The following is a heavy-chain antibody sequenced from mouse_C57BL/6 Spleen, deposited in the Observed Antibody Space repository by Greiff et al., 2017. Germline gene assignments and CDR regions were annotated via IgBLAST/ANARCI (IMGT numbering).Heavy chain of an antibody. Sequence: EVKLVESVAEPVRPGASVKLSCTASGFNIKNTYMHWVKQRPEQGLEWIGRIDPANGNTKYAPKFQGKATITADTSSNTAYLQLSSLTSEDTAIYYCVLIYYDYDEDYYAMDYWGQGTSVTVSS. J-gene: IGHJ4*01. CDR1: GFNIKNTY. CDR3: VLIYYDYDEDYYAMDY. D-gene: IGHD2-4*01. CDR2: IDPANGNT. V-gene: IGHV14-3*01.